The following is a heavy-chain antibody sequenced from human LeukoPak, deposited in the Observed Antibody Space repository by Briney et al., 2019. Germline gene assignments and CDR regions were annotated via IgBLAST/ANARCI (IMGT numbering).Heavy chain of an antibody. J-gene: IGHJ4*02. CDR3: ARDGIQGLHSDY. V-gene: IGHV3-30*02. CDR2: IRYDGSNK. D-gene: IGHD4-11*01. Sequence: GGSLRLSCAASGFTFSSYGMHWVRQAPGKGLEWVAFIRYDGSNKYYADSVKGRFTISRDNSKNTLYLQMNSLRAEDTAVYYCARDGIQGLHSDYWGQGTLVTVSS. CDR1: GFTFSSYG.